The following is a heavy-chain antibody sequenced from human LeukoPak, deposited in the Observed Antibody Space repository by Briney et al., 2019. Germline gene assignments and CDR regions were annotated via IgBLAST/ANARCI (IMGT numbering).Heavy chain of an antibody. D-gene: IGHD6-19*01. CDR2: ISGSGGNT. J-gene: IGHJ4*02. V-gene: IGHV3-23*01. CDR3: AKGRTEGGTLALDY. CDR1: GFTFSSYG. Sequence: PGGSLTLSCAASGFTFSSYGMHWVRQAPGKGLEWVSGISGSGGNTYYTDSVRGRLSISRDNSKNTLYLQVNSLRAEDTAVYYCAKGRTEGGTLALDYWGQGTLVTVSS.